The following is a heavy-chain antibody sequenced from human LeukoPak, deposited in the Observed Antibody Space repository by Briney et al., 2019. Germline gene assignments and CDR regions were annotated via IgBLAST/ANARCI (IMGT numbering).Heavy chain of an antibody. CDR3: ARGGRITMIVVVIPPAYFDY. V-gene: IGHV3-30*19. CDR1: GFTFRSYG. J-gene: IGHJ4*02. Sequence: GGSLRLSCAASGFTFRSYGMHWARQAPGKGREGGAVIWYDGSNKYYADSVKGRFTISRDNSKNTLYLQMNSLRAEDTAVYYCARGGRITMIVVVIPPAYFDYWGQGTLVTVSS. CDR2: IWYDGSNK. D-gene: IGHD3-22*01.